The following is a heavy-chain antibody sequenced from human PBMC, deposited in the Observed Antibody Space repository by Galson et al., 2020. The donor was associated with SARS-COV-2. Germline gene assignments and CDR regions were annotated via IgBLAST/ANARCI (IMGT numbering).Heavy chain of an antibody. CDR1: GFTFSSYA. CDR2: ISGSGGST. CDR3: AKDGRVVVVAAGLY. D-gene: IGHD2-15*01. Sequence: GGSLRLSCAASGFTFSSYAMSWVRQAPGKGLEWVSAISGSGGSTYYADSVKGRFTISRDNSKNTLYLQMNSLRAEDTAVYYCAKDGRVVVVAAGLYWGQGTLVTVSS. J-gene: IGHJ4*02. V-gene: IGHV3-23*01.